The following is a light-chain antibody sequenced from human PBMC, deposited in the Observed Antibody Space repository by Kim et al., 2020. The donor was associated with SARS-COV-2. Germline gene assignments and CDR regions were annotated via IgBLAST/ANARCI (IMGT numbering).Light chain of an antibody. CDR2: EVS. V-gene: IGLV2-23*02. CDR3: CSYAGSWV. Sequence: SPGQSITISCTGTSSDVGSYNLVSWYQQHPGKAPKLMIYEVSNRPSGVSNRFSGSKSGNTASLTISGLQAEDEADYYCCSYAGSWVFGGGTQLTVL. CDR1: SSDVGSYNL. J-gene: IGLJ3*02.